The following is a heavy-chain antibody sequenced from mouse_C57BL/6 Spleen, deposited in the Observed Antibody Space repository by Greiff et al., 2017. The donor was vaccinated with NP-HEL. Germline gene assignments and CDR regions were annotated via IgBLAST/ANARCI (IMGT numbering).Heavy chain of an antibody. J-gene: IGHJ3*01. D-gene: IGHD2-4*01. CDR3: ARSLIYYDYEEFAY. V-gene: IGHV1-18*01. CDR1: GYTFTDYN. Sequence: EVQLQQSGPELVKPGASVKIPCKASGYTFTDYNMDWVKQSHGKSLEWIGDINPNNGGTIYNQKFKGKATLTVDKSSSTAYMELRSLTSEDTAVYYCARSLIYYDYEEFAYWGQGTLVTVSA. CDR2: INPNNGGT.